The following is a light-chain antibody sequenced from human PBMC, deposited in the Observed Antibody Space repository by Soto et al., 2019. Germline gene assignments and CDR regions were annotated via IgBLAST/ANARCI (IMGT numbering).Light chain of an antibody. Sequence: DIQMTQSPSSLSASVGDRVTITCRASQSISTSLNWYQQKPGTAPKLLIYAASSFQSGVPSRFCGSGSGTAFTPTISSLQPEDVATYYCQQRYSTPHTFGQGTKLEIK. CDR3: QQRYSTPHT. V-gene: IGKV1-39*01. CDR1: QSISTS. CDR2: AAS. J-gene: IGKJ2*01.